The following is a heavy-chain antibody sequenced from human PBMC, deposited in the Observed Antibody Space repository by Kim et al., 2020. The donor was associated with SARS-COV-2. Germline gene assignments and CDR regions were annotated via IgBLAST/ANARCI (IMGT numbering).Heavy chain of an antibody. CDR3: ARAITQSTPRPLGYCSGGSCYFDY. CDR2: INAGNGNT. J-gene: IGHJ4*02. Sequence: ASVKVSCKASGYTFTSYAMHWVRQAPGQRLEWMGWINAGNGNTKYSQKFQGRVTITRDTSASTAYMGLSSLRSEDTAVYYCARAITQSTPRPLGYCSGGSCYFDYWGQGTLVTVSS. D-gene: IGHD2-15*01. V-gene: IGHV1-3*01. CDR1: GYTFTSYA.